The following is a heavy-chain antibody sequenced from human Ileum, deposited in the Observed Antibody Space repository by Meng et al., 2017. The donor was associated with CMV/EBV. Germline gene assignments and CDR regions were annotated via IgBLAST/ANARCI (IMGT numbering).Heavy chain of an antibody. CDR2: INHSGST. J-gene: IGHJ5*02. CDR3: ARGVTMVRGVIRGLSLDP. CDR1: GSFSGYY. V-gene: IGHV4-34*01. D-gene: IGHD3-10*01. Sequence: GSFSGYYWSWIRQPPGKGLEWIGEINHSGSTNYNPSLKSRVTISVDTSKNQFSLKLSSVTAADTAVYYCARGVTMVRGVIRGLSLDPWGQGTLVTVSS.